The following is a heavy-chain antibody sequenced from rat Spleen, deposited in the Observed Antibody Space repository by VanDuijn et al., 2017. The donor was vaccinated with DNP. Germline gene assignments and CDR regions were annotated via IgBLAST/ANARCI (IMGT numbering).Heavy chain of an antibody. CDR2: ISYSGST. J-gene: IGHJ2*01. D-gene: IGHD4-1*01. Sequence: EVQLQESGPGLVKPSQSLSLTCSVTGYSITSNYWGWIRQFPGNKMEWVGHISYSGSTSYNPSLKSRISITRDTSKNQFFLQVNSVTTDDTATYYCARLHYGLNSWGQGVMVTVSS. CDR1: GYSITSNY. CDR3: ARLHYGLNS. V-gene: IGHV3-1*01.